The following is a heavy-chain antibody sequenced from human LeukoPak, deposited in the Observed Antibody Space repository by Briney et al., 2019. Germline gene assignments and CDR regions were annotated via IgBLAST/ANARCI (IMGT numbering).Heavy chain of an antibody. Sequence: SETLSLTCTVSGGSISSYYWSWIRQPPGKGLEWIGYIYYSGSTNYNPSLKSRVTISVDTSKNQFSLKLSSVTAADTAVYYCARSPVQLGYCSGGSCPQEYFQHWGQGTLVTVSS. CDR1: GGSISSYY. CDR2: IYYSGST. CDR3: ARSPVQLGYCSGGSCPQEYFQH. D-gene: IGHD2-15*01. V-gene: IGHV4-59*08. J-gene: IGHJ1*01.